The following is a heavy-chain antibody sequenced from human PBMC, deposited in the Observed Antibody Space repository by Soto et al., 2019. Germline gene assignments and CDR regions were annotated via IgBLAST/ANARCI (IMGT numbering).Heavy chain of an antibody. CDR3: ARLAIAVTGFYHYVDV. D-gene: IGHD6-19*01. CDR2: ISWNGGTT. V-gene: IGHV3-20*01. CDR1: GFTFDDYR. Sequence: GGSLRLSCAASGFTFDDYRMSWVRQVPGKGLEWVSGISWNGGTTDYADSVKGRFTISRDNAENSLYLQMNSLRAEDTALYHCARLAIAVTGFYHYVDVWGKGTTVTVSS. J-gene: IGHJ6*03.